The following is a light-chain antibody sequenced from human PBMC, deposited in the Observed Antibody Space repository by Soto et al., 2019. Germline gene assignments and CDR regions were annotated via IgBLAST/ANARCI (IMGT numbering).Light chain of an antibody. CDR2: GAS. CDR3: QQYGSAPWT. Sequence: EIVLTQSPGTLSLSPGERATLSCRASQSVSSSYLAWYQQKPGQAPRLLIYGASSRATGIPDRFSGNGSGTDITLTISRLEPGDCAVYYCQQYGSAPWTFGQGPKVEIK. CDR1: QSVSSSY. J-gene: IGKJ1*01. V-gene: IGKV3-20*01.